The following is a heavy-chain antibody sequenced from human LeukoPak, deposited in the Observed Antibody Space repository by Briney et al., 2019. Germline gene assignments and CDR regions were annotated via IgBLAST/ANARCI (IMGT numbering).Heavy chain of an antibody. CDR2: ISSNGGST. CDR1: GFTFSSYA. CDR3: ARGNTLTGYSRY. J-gene: IGHJ4*02. V-gene: IGHV3-64*01. D-gene: IGHD3-9*01. Sequence: GGSLRLSCAASGFTFSSYAMHWVRQPPGKGLEYVSGISSNGGSTYYANSVKGRFTISRDNSKNTVYLQMGSLRAEDMAEYYCARGNTLTGYSRYWGQGTLVTVSS.